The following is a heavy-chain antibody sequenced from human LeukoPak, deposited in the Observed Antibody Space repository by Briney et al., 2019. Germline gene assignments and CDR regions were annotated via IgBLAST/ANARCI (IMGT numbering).Heavy chain of an antibody. Sequence: ASVKVSRKASGYTFTTYGIVWVRQAPGQGLEWMGWISAYNGNTNYAQKLQDRFTMTTDTSTSTAYMELNSLRSDDTAVYYCARVIYGDYGDDVYEIWGQGTMVTVSS. CDR3: ARVIYGDYGDDVYEI. D-gene: IGHD4-17*01. CDR2: ISAYNGNT. V-gene: IGHV1-18*01. J-gene: IGHJ3*02. CDR1: GYTFTTYG.